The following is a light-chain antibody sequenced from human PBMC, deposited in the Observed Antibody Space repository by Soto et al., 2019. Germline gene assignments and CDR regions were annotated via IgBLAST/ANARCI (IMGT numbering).Light chain of an antibody. V-gene: IGKV1-9*01. CDR2: AAS. CDR1: QGISSY. J-gene: IGKJ2*01. Sequence: DIQLTQSPSFLSASVGDRVTITCRARQGISSYLAWYQQKPGKAPKLLIYAASPLQSGVPSRFSGSGSGTEFTLTISSLQPEDFATYYCQQLNSYPHTFGQGTKLEIK. CDR3: QQLNSYPHT.